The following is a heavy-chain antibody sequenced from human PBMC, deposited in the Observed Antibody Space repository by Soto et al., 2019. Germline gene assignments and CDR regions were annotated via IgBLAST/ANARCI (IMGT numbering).Heavy chain of an antibody. D-gene: IGHD6-6*01. CDR2: ITGSGGNT. Sequence: EVQLLESGGGLVQPGGSLRLSCAASGFTFSIYVMTWVRQAPGKGLEWVSDITGSGGNTYYADSLKGRFTISRDNSKNTLYLQMNSLRAEDTAVYYCAKKQIAARPYFDYWGQGTLVTVSS. J-gene: IGHJ4*02. CDR3: AKKQIAARPYFDY. CDR1: GFTFSIYV. V-gene: IGHV3-23*01.